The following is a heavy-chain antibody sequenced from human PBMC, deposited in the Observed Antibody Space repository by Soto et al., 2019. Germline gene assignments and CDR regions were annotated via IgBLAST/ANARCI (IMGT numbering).Heavy chain of an antibody. V-gene: IGHV3-49*03. J-gene: IGHJ4*02. CDR2: IRIKAYGETT. Sequence: EVQLVESGGGFVQPGRSLRLSCTSSGFTFADHAMTWFRQAPGKGLEWVGLIRIKAYGETTEYAASVQGRFTISRDDSKSVAYLQMNSLKTEDTGVYYCARGGTDYWGQGTLVTVSS. CDR1: GFTFADHA. CDR3: ARGGTDY. D-gene: IGHD1-1*01.